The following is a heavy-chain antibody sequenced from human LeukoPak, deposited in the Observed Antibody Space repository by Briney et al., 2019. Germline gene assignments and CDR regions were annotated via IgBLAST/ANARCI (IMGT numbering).Heavy chain of an antibody. D-gene: IGHD3-10*01. CDR3: ARGPPRITMVRGVMFP. J-gene: IGHJ5*02. Sequence: SEPLSLTCAVYGGSFSGYYWSWIRQPPGKGLEWIGEINHSGSTNYNPSLKSRVTISVDTSKNQFSLKLSSVTAADTAVYYCARGPPRITMVRGVMFPWGQGTLVTVSS. V-gene: IGHV4-34*01. CDR2: INHSGST. CDR1: GGSFSGYY.